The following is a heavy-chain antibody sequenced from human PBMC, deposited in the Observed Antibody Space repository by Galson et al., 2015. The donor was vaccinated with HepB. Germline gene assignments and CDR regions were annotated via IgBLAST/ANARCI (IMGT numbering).Heavy chain of an antibody. CDR1: GYTFTRYG. CDR3: ARDGLPATTAAGILDY. CDR2: ISAYNGET. V-gene: IGHV1-18*01. J-gene: IGHJ4*02. D-gene: IGHD6-13*01. Sequence: QSGAEVKKPGASVKVSCKASGYTFTRYGLSWMRQAPGQGPEWLGWISAYNGETNYAQKFQGRVIMTTDTSTSTAYMELRSLRSDDTAVYYCARDGLPATTAAGILDYWGQGTLVTVSS.